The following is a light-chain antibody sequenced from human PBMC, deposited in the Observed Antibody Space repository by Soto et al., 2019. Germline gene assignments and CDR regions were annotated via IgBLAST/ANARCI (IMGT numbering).Light chain of an antibody. CDR3: QQSYSTVMYT. Sequence: DIQMTQSPSSLSASVGDRVTITCRASQSISSHLNWYQQKPGKAPKLLIYAASSLQSGVPLRFSGSGSGTDFTLTISSLQPEDFATYYCQQSYSTVMYTFGQGTKLEI. CDR1: QSISSH. J-gene: IGKJ2*01. CDR2: AAS. V-gene: IGKV1-39*01.